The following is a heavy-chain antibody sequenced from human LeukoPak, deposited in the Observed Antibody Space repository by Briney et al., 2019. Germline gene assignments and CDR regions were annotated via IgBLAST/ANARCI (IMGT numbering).Heavy chain of an antibody. CDR2: ISSSGSGSTK. CDR1: GFTFSSYE. J-gene: IGHJ4*02. V-gene: IGHV3-48*03. CDR3: ARDGRSYGSAPTDY. D-gene: IGHD3-10*01. Sequence: GGSLRLSCAASGFTFSSYEMNWVRQAPGKGLEWVSYISSSGSGSTKYYADSVKGRFTISRDNAKNSLYLQMNSLRAEDTAVYYCARDGRSYGSAPTDYWGQGTLVTVSS.